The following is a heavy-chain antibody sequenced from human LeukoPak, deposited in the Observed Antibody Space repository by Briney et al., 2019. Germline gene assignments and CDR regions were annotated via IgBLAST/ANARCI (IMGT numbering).Heavy chain of an antibody. CDR1: GFTFSSYV. V-gene: IGHV3-74*01. D-gene: IGHD3-16*01. CDR3: ARDWVHKIDY. Sequence: HPGGSLRLSCETAGFTFSSYVMHWVRRTPGKGLVWVSRISHDGIISYADSVKGRFTISRDNAKNTLILQMNSLRVEDTAVYYCARDWVHKIDYWGRGTLVTVSS. J-gene: IGHJ4*02. CDR2: ISHDGII.